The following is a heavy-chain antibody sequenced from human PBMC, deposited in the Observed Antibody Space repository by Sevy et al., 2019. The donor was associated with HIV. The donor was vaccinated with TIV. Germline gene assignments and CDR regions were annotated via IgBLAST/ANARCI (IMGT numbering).Heavy chain of an antibody. CDR1: GFTFSSYA. V-gene: IGHV3-23*01. CDR2: ISGSGGST. Sequence: GGSLRLSCAASGFTFSSYAMSWVRQAPGKGLEWVSAISGSGGSTYYADSVKGRFTISRDNSKNTLYLQMNSLRAEDTAVYYCAKLRIPLVTPGLYYYYGMDVWGQWTTVTVSS. D-gene: IGHD1-26*01. CDR3: AKLRIPLVTPGLYYYYGMDV. J-gene: IGHJ6*02.